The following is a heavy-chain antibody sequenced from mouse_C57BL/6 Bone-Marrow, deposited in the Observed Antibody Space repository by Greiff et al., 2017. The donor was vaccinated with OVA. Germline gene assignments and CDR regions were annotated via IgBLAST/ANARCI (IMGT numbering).Heavy chain of an antibody. J-gene: IGHJ1*03. CDR3: ARSSLITTVSWYFDV. CDR1: GYTFTSYG. CDR2: IYPRSGNT. Sequence: QVQLQQSGAELARPGASVKLSCKASGYTFTSYGISWVKQRTGQGLEWIGEIYPRSGNTYYNEKFKGKATMTADKSSSTAYMELRSLTSEDSAVYFCARSSLITTVSWYFDVWGTGTTVTVSS. D-gene: IGHD1-1*01. V-gene: IGHV1-81*01.